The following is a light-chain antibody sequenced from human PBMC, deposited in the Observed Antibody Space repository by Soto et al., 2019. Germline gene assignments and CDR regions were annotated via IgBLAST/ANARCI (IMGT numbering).Light chain of an antibody. V-gene: IGLV1-36*01. CDR1: SSNIGNNA. Sequence: QPVLTQPPSVSEAPRQRVTISCSGSSSNIGNNAVNWYQQLPGKAPKLLIYYDDLLPSGVSDRFSGSKSGTSASLAISGLQSEDEADYYCAALDDSLSGVVFGGGTKLTVL. J-gene: IGLJ2*01. CDR3: AALDDSLSGVV. CDR2: YDD.